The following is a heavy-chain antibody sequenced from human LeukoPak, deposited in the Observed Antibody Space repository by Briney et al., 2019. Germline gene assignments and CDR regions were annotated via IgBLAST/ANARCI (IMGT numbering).Heavy chain of an antibody. V-gene: IGHV1-69*05. Sequence: ASVKVSCKASGGTFSSYAISWVRQAPGQGLDWMGRIIPIFGTANYAQKFQGRVTITTDESTSTAYMELSSLRSEDTAVYYCARGGKYYYDSSGLFDYWGQGTLVTLSS. CDR1: GGTFSSYA. CDR2: IIPIFGTA. CDR3: ARGGKYYYDSSGLFDY. D-gene: IGHD3-22*01. J-gene: IGHJ4*02.